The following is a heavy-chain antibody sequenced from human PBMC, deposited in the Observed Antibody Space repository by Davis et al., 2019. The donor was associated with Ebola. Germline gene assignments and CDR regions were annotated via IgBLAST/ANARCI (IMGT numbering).Heavy chain of an antibody. J-gene: IGHJ2*01. CDR3: ARVPDSSGYYEDWYFDL. CDR1: GFTFSTYA. V-gene: IGHV3-64*01. Sequence: GESLKISCAASGFTFSTYAMHWVRQAPGKGLEYVSAISSSGGSTYYANFVRGRFTISRDNSKNTLYLQMGSLRAEDMAVYYCARVPDSSGYYEDWYFDLWGRGTPVTVSS. D-gene: IGHD3-22*01. CDR2: ISSSGGST.